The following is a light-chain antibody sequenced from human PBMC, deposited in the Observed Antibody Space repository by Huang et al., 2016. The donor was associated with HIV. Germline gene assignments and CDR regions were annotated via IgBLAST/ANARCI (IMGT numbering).Light chain of an antibody. CDR3: QQYNSWPPMYT. J-gene: IGKJ2*01. V-gene: IGKV3-15*01. Sequence: EIVMTQSPATLSVSPGERVTLSCRSSQSVNSNLAWSPEKPGQAPRPLSPGASTRATGIPARCSGSGSGTEFTLTINSLQSEDFAVYYCQQYNSWPPMYTFGQGTKLEIK. CDR1: QSVNSN. CDR2: GAS.